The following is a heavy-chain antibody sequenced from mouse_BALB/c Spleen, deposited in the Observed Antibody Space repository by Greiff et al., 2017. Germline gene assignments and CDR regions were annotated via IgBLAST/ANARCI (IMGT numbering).Heavy chain of an antibody. Sequence: DVKLVESGGGLVKPGGSLKLSCAASGFTFSSYAMSWVRQTPEKRLEWVATISSGGSYTYYPDSVKGRFTISRDNAKNTLYLQMSSLRSEDTAMYYCARYYDYDEGVYWGQGTTLTVSS. J-gene: IGHJ2*01. V-gene: IGHV5-9-3*01. CDR1: GFTFSSYA. CDR2: ISSGGSYT. D-gene: IGHD2-4*01. CDR3: ARYYDYDEGVY.